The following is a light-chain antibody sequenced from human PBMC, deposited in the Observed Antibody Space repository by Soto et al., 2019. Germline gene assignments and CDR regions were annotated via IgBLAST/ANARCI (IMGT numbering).Light chain of an antibody. J-gene: IGKJ3*01. V-gene: IGKV1-12*01. CDR2: APS. CDR3: QQANSFPLT. Sequence: DIQMTQSPSSVSASVGDRVTITCRASQDISSWLGWYQQKPGKAPKLLIYAPSSLRSGVPSRFRGRRSGTDFTLTISGLQPEDFAHSYCQQANSFPLTFGPLTNVDSK. CDR1: QDISSW.